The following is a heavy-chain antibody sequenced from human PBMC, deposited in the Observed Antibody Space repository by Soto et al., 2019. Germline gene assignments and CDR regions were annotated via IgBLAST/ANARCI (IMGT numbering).Heavy chain of an antibody. D-gene: IGHD3-10*01. Sequence: PGGSLRRSCAASGFTFSNYGMHWVRQAPGKGLEWVAVIWYDGSNKYYADSVKGRFTISRDNSKNTLYLQMNSLRAEDTAVYYCAREGGLWFGELLPFDYSGPRPLDTVSS. J-gene: IGHJ4*02. CDR1: GFTFSNYG. V-gene: IGHV3-33*01. CDR3: AREGGLWFGELLPFDY. CDR2: IWYDGSNK.